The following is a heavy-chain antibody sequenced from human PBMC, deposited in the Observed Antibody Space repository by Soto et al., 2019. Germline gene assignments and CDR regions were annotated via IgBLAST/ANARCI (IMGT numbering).Heavy chain of an antibody. V-gene: IGHV3-23*01. CDR3: AKDNGAVPPPHKPNDY. Sequence: PGGSLRLSCAASGFTFSSYAMSWVRQAPGKGLEWVSAISGSGGSTYYADSVKGRFTISRDNSKNTLYLQMNSLRAEDTAVYYCAKDNGAVPPPHKPNDYWGQGTPVTVSS. CDR2: ISGSGGST. D-gene: IGHD2-8*01. CDR1: GFTFSSYA. J-gene: IGHJ4*02.